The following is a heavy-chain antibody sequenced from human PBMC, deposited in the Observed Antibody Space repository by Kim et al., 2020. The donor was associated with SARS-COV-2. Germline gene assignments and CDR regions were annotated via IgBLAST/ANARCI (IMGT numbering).Heavy chain of an antibody. CDR3: ARGTRQWLSRHYYYYMDV. CDR2: INHSGST. D-gene: IGHD6-19*01. CDR1: GGSFSGYY. J-gene: IGHJ6*03. Sequence: SETLSLTCAVYGGSFSGYYWSWIRQPPGKGLEWIGAINHSGSTNYNPSLKSRVTISVDTSKNQFSLKLSSVTAADTAVYYCARGTRQWLSRHYYYYMDVWGKGTTVTVSS. V-gene: IGHV4-34*01.